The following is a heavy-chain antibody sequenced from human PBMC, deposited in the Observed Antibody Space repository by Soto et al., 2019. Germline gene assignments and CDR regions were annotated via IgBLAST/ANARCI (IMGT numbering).Heavy chain of an antibody. CDR3: ARGGSTWPSYYYGMDV. Sequence: SVQVSCKASGGTFSSYAIIWVRQAPGQGLEWMGGIIPIFGTANYAQKFQGRVTITADESTSTAYMELSSLRSEDTAVYYCARGGSTWPSYYYGMDVWGQGTTVTVSS. CDR2: IIPIFGTA. D-gene: IGHD3-16*01. V-gene: IGHV1-69*13. J-gene: IGHJ6*02. CDR1: GGTFSSYA.